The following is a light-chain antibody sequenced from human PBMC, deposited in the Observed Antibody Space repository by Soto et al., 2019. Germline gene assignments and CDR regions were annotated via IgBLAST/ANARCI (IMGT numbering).Light chain of an antibody. J-gene: IGLJ2*01. CDR2: NDN. Sequence: QSALTQPPSASATPGQRVTISCSGSSSNIGSRTVNWYQQLPGSAPKLLVYNDNQRPSGVPDRFSGSKSGTSASLAISGLQSEAEADYYCAAWDDSLHVIFGGGTKLTVL. CDR1: SSNIGSRT. V-gene: IGLV1-44*01. CDR3: AAWDDSLHVI.